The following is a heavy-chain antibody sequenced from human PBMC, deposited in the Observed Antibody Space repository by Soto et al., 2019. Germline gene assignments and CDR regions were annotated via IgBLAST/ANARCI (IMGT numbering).Heavy chain of an antibody. V-gene: IGHV4-31*03. CDR1: GGSISSGGYY. D-gene: IGHD2-2*01. Sequence: TSETLSLTCTVSGGSISSGGYYWSWTRQHPGKGLEWIGYIYYSGSTYYDPSLKSRVTISVDTSKNQFSLKLSSVTAADTAVYYCARHDSLVVVPAATDHGFDYWGQGTLVTVSS. CDR3: ARHDSLVVVPAATDHGFDY. CDR2: IYYSGST. J-gene: IGHJ4*02.